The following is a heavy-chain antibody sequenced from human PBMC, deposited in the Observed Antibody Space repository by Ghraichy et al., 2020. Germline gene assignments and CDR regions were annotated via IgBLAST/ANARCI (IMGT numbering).Heavy chain of an antibody. V-gene: IGHV3-21*01. J-gene: IGHJ6*03. Sequence: GGSLRLSCAASGFTFSSYSMNWVRQAPGKGLEWVSSISSSSSYIYYADSVKGRFTISRDNAKNSLYLQMNSLRAEDTAVYYCARGLALWFGDFDYYYYMDVWGKGTTVTVSS. CDR3: ARGLALWFGDFDYYYYMDV. CDR1: GFTFSSYS. D-gene: IGHD3-10*01. CDR2: ISSSSSYI.